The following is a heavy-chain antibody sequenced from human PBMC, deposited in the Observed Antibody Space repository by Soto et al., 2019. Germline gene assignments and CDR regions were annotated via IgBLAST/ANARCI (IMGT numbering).Heavy chain of an antibody. D-gene: IGHD6-13*01. CDR1: GFTFSSYA. Sequence: GSLRLSCAASGFTFSSYAMSWVRQAPGKGLEWVSAISGSGGSTYYADSVKGRFTISRDNSKNTLYLQMNSLRAEDTAVYYCAKLSGYSSSWYVNYWGQGTLVTVSS. CDR3: AKLSGYSSSWYVNY. CDR2: ISGSGGST. V-gene: IGHV3-23*01. J-gene: IGHJ4*02.